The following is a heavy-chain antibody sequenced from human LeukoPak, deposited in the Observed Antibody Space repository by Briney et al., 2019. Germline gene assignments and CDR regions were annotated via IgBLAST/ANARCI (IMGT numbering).Heavy chain of an antibody. CDR1: GGSLYNSNYY. V-gene: IGHV4-39*01. J-gene: IGHJ4*02. Sequence: SETLSLTCSVSGGSLYNSNYYWGWIRQTPGKGLEWIGSLYYSGSTYYNPSLKSRVTLSVDTSKDQFFLKLTSVIAADRAVYYCARHGELGDDLTYWGQGILVTVSS. CDR3: ARHGELGDDLTY. CDR2: LYYSGST. D-gene: IGHD1-26*01.